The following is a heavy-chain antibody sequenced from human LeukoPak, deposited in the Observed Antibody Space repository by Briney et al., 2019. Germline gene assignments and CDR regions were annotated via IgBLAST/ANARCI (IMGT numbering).Heavy chain of an antibody. V-gene: IGHV3-23*01. CDR2: ISGSGGST. CDR3: AKEYCSGGSWYYFDY. CDR1: GFAFSSYA. D-gene: IGHD2-15*01. J-gene: IGHJ4*02. Sequence: GGSLRLSCAASGFAFSSYAMSWVRQAPGKGLEWVSAISGSGGSTYYADSVKGRFTISRDNSKNTLYLQMNSLRAEDTAVYYCAKEYCSGGSWYYFDYWGQGTLVTVSS.